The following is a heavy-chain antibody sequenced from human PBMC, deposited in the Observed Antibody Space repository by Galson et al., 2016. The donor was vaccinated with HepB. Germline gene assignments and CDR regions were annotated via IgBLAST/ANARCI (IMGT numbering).Heavy chain of an antibody. CDR2: VDPEDGEV. CDR1: GYTFTDYY. D-gene: IGHD3-22*01. J-gene: IGHJ2*01. Sequence: VKVSCKVFGYTFTDYYMHWVQQAPGKGLEWMGLVDPEDGEVIYAEKFQDRVTITADTSTDTSYMELSSLRSEDTAVYYCAAAITMIVPARSHDYYFDLWGRGTLVTVSS. CDR3: AAAITMIVPARSHDYYFDL. V-gene: IGHV1-69-2*01.